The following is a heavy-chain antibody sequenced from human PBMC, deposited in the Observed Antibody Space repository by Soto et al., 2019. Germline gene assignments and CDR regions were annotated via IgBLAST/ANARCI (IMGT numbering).Heavy chain of an antibody. V-gene: IGHV6-1*01. CDR2: TYYRSRFFS. CDR3: VRDRYSSSGWFDP. D-gene: IGHD3-10*01. J-gene: IGHJ5*02. CDR1: GDSVSSYSAA. Sequence: PSETLSLTCAISGDSVSSYSAAWNWIRQSPSGGLEWLGRTYYRSRFFSDYAESVKSRIIINPDTYKNQFSLQPKSVTPEDTAVYDCVRDRYSSSGWFDPWGQGTPVTVSS.